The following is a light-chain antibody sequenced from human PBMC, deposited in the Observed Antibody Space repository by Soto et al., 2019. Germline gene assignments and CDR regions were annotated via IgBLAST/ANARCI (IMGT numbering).Light chain of an antibody. V-gene: IGLV3-1*01. Sequence: SYELTQPPSVSVSPGQTASITCSGDNLGDKYACWYQQKPGQSPVLVIYQDSKRPSGIPERFSGSYSRNTATLTISGTQAMDEADYYCQAWDSSTLVFGGGTKLTVL. CDR3: QAWDSSTLV. CDR1: NLGDKY. CDR2: QDS. J-gene: IGLJ2*01.